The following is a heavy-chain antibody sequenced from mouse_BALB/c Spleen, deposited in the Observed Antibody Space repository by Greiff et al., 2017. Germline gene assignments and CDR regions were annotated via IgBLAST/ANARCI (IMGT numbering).Heavy chain of an antibody. CDR1: GYAFTNYL. CDR2: INPGSGGT. CDR3: ARSPDYYGSSYGYWYFDV. J-gene: IGHJ1*01. Sequence: VQLQQSGAELVRPGTSVKVSCKASGYAFTNYLIEWVKQRPGQGLEWIGVINPGSGGTNYNEKFKGKATLTADKSSSTAYMQLSSLTSDDSAVYFCARSPDYYGSSYGYWYFDVWGAGTTVTVSS. V-gene: IGHV1-54*01. D-gene: IGHD1-1*01.